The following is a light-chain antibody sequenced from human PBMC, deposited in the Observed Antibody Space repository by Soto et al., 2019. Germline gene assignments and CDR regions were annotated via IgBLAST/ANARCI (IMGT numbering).Light chain of an antibody. CDR3: QQRTNSPLT. CDR1: QSASTY. CDR2: DAS. Sequence: EILLTQSPATLSLSPGERATLSCRASQSASTYLAWYQQKPGQAPRLLIYDASNRATGIPARFSGSGSGTDFTLTISSLEPEDFAVYYCQQRTNSPLTFGGGTKVDIK. J-gene: IGKJ4*01. V-gene: IGKV3-11*01.